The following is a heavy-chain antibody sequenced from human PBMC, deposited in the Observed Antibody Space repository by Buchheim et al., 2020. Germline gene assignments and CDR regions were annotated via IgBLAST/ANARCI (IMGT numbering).Heavy chain of an antibody. J-gene: IGHJ4*02. V-gene: IGHV3-30*18. D-gene: IGHD3-22*01. CDR2: ISYDGSNK. CDR3: AKDRSLTYYDSSGPSDY. CDR1: GFTFSSYG. Sequence: QVQLVESGGGVVQPGRSLRLSCAASGFTFSSYGMHWVRQAPGKGLEWVAVISYDGSNKYYADSVKGRFTISRDNSKNTPYLQMNSLRAEDTAVYYCAKDRSLTYYDSSGPSDYWGQGTL.